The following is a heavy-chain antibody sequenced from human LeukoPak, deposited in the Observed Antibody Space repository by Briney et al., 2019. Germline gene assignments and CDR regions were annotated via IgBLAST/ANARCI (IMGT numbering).Heavy chain of an antibody. V-gene: IGHV4-39*07. Sequence: SETLSLTCTVSGGSISSSSYYWGWIRQPPGKGLEWIGSIYYSGSTYYNPSLKSRVTISVDTSKNQFSLKLSSVTAADTAVYYCAREAYSSSFFDYWGQGTLVTVSS. D-gene: IGHD6-13*01. J-gene: IGHJ4*02. CDR3: AREAYSSSFFDY. CDR2: IYYSGST. CDR1: GGSISSSSYY.